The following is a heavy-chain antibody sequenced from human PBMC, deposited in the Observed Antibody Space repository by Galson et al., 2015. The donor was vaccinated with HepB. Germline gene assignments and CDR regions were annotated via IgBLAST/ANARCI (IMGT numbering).Heavy chain of an antibody. D-gene: IGHD3-3*01. CDR1: GYTFTSYD. V-gene: IGHV1-8*01. Sequence: SVKVSCKASGYTFTSYDINWVRQATGQGLEWMGWMNPNSGNTGYAQKFQGRVTMTRNTSISTAYMELSSLRSEDTAVYYCARVLIWGDFWSGYIAGSGHYYYYMDVWGKGTTVTVSS. CDR3: ARVLIWGDFWSGYIAGSGHYYYYMDV. CDR2: MNPNSGNT. J-gene: IGHJ6*03.